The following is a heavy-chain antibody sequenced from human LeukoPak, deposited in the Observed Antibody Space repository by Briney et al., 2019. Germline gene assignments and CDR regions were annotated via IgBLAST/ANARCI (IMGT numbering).Heavy chain of an antibody. CDR2: IHTNGRT. D-gene: IGHD3-10*01. Sequence: PSETLSLTCTVSGDSISSYYWSWIRQTPGNGLEWIGYIHTNGRTNYSPSLKSRVTMSVDSSKNQLSLMLSSVTAADTAVYYCTRRAPTSYGHYLDSWGQGTLVTVSS. V-gene: IGHV4-4*09. J-gene: IGHJ4*02. CDR3: TRRAPTSYGHYLDS. CDR1: GDSISSYY.